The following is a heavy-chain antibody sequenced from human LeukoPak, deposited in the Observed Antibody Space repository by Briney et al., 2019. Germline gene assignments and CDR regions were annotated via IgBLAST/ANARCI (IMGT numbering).Heavy chain of an antibody. CDR1: GGSISSYY. Sequence: SETLSLTCTVSGGSISSYYWSWIRQPPGKGLEWIGYIYYSGSTNYNPSLKSRVTISVDTSKNQFSLKLSSVTAADTVVYYCARGQRVRQERITMVRGVPTSNWFDPWGQGTLVTVSS. CDR3: ARGQRVRQERITMVRGVPTSNWFDP. CDR2: IYYSGST. J-gene: IGHJ5*02. D-gene: IGHD3-10*01. V-gene: IGHV4-59*01.